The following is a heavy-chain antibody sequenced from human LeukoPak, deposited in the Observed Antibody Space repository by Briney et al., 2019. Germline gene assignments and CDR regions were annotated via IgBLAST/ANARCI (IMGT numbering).Heavy chain of an antibody. Sequence: SETLSLTCTVSGGSISSYYWSWIRQPPGKGLEWIGYIYYSGSTNYNPSPKSRVTISVDTSKNQFSLKLSSVTAADTAVYYCARTNYRAPLDYWGQGTLVTVSS. CDR3: ARTNYRAPLDY. CDR1: GGSISSYY. V-gene: IGHV4-59*08. D-gene: IGHD5-24*01. CDR2: IYYSGST. J-gene: IGHJ4*02.